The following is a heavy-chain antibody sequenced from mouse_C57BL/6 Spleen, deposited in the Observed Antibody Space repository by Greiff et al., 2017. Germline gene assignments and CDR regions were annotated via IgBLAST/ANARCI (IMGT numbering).Heavy chain of an antibody. D-gene: IGHD2-4*01. CDR2: ISYDGSN. CDR1: GYSITSGYY. CDR3: VIYYDYDGYFDY. Sequence: EVQVVESGPGLVKPSQSLSLTCSVTGYSITSGYYWNWIRQFPGNKLEWMGYISYDGSNNYNPSLKNRISITRDTSKNQFFLKLNSVTTEDTATYYCVIYYDYDGYFDYWGQGTTLTVSS. J-gene: IGHJ2*01. V-gene: IGHV3-6*01.